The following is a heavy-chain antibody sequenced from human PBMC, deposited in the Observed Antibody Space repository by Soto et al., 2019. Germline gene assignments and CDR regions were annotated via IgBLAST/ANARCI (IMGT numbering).Heavy chain of an antibody. CDR2: ISPYNGYT. CDR3: ARDGACTSTTCYEEYFDY. Sequence: QVQLVQSAAEVKKPGASVKVSCKASGYTFTTFGITWVRQAPGQGLEWMGWISPYNGYTNYAQKLQGRVTMTTDTLTSTAYRELGSVRSDDTAVYYCARDGACTSTTCYEEYFDYWGQGTLVTVSS. D-gene: IGHD2-2*01. J-gene: IGHJ4*02. V-gene: IGHV1-18*01. CDR1: GYTFTTFG.